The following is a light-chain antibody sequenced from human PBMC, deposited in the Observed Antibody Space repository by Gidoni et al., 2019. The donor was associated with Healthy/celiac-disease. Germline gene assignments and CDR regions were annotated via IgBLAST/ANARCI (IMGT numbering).Light chain of an antibody. V-gene: IGLV2-14*03. CDR2: DVS. CDR1: SSDVGGYNY. Sequence: QSALTQPASVSGSPGQSIPISCTGTSSDVGGYNYVSWYQQHPGKAPKLMIYDVSNRPSGVSNRFSGSKSGNTASLTISGLQAEDEADYYCSSYTSSSTLDYVFGTGTKVTVL. J-gene: IGLJ1*01. CDR3: SSYTSSSTLDYV.